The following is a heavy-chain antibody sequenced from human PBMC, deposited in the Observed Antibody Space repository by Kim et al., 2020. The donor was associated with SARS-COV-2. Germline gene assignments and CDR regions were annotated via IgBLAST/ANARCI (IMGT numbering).Heavy chain of an antibody. D-gene: IGHD3-3*02. CDR3: TRVPGPTLAFWDAFDV. V-gene: IGHV3-73*01. Sequence: SVKGRFTISRDDSESMAYLQMNSLKTEDTAVYYCTRVPGPTLAFWDAFDVWGQGTMVTVSS. J-gene: IGHJ3*01.